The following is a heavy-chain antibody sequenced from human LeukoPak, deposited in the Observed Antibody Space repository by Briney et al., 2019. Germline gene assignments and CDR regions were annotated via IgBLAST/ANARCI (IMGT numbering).Heavy chain of an antibody. CDR1: GVTFRSDV. V-gene: IGHV3-64D*06. Sequence: GGALRLPCSASGVTFRSDVMYCVRQAPGRGLEFVSTISSGGRTWYTDSVKGRFTISRDNSKNMLYLQMTSLRTEDTAVYYCVKDPFYYWGQGTLVTVSS. CDR2: ISSGGRT. CDR3: VKDPFYY. J-gene: IGHJ4*02.